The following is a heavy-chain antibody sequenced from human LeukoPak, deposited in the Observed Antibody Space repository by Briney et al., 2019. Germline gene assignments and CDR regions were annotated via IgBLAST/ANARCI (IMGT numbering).Heavy chain of an antibody. CDR2: IKHDGSEK. J-gene: IGHJ4*02. Sequence: GGSLRLSCAASGLTFTNYWMTWVRQAPGKGLEWVANIKHDGSEKYYVDSVKGRFTISRDNAKNSLYLQMNSLRPEDTAVYYCARVWYDYVWGSYREGDYFDYWGQGTLVTVSS. CDR3: ARVWYDYVWGSYREGDYFDY. V-gene: IGHV3-7*01. CDR1: GLTFTNYW. D-gene: IGHD3-16*02.